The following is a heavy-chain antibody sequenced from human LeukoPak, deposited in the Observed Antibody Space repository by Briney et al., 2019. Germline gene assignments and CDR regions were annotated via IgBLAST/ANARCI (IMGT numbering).Heavy chain of an antibody. Sequence: SETLSLTCTVSGGSISSYYWSWIRQPPGKGLEWIGYIYYSGSTNYNPSLKSRVTISVDTSKNQFSLKLSSVTAADTAVYYCARSGRYNWNHLLVRPFDYWGQGTLVTVSS. V-gene: IGHV4-59*01. J-gene: IGHJ4*02. D-gene: IGHD1-14*01. CDR3: ARSGRYNWNHLLVRPFDY. CDR2: IYYSGST. CDR1: GGSISSYY.